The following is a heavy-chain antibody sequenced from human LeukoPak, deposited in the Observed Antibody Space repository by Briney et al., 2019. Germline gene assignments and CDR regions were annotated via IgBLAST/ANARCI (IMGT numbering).Heavy chain of an antibody. V-gene: IGHV3-30*02. Sequence: PGGSLRLSCVASRLTLRNYGMHWVRQAPGKGLEWVAFVEYDGGDKYYTDSVKGRFTISRDNSRNTLYLQMNSLTTEDTAVYYCATKRGNSGYLESWGQGTLVTVSS. CDR3: ATKRGNSGYLES. D-gene: IGHD2/OR15-2a*01. CDR1: RLTLRNYG. J-gene: IGHJ4*02. CDR2: VEYDGGDK.